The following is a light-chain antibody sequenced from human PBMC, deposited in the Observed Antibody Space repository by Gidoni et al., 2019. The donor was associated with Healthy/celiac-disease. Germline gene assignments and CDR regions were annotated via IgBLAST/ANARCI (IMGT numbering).Light chain of an antibody. Sequence: DIQLTQSPSFLSASVGDRVTITCRASQGISSYLAWYQQKPGKAPKLLIYAASTLRSGVPSRFSGSGSGTEFTLTISSLQPEDFATYYCQQHNSYPWTFGQGTKVEIK. CDR2: AAS. CDR3: QQHNSYPWT. V-gene: IGKV1-9*01. CDR1: QGISSY. J-gene: IGKJ1*01.